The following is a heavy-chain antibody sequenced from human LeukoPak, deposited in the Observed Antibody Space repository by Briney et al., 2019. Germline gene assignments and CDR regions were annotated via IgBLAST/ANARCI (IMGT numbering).Heavy chain of an antibody. CDR1: GFTFSNAW. J-gene: IGHJ4*02. CDR3: ARWPRADY. Sequence: GGSLRLSCAASGFTFSNAWMNWVRQAPGKGLEWVSYITSSSSTIYYADSVKGRFTISRDNAKNSLYLQMNSLRDEDTAVYYCARWPRADYWGQGTLVTVSS. V-gene: IGHV3-48*02. CDR2: ITSSSSTI.